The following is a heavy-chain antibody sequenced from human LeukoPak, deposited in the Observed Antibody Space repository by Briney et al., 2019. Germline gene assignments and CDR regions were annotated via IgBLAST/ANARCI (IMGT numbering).Heavy chain of an antibody. D-gene: IGHD2-15*01. Sequence: ASVKVSCKASGYTFTGYYMHWVRQAPGQGLEWMGWINPNSGGTNYAQKFQGRVTMTRDTSISTAYMELSRLRSDDTAVYYCARASVEYCSGGSCYPGVYWGQGTLVAVSS. CDR1: GYTFTGYY. J-gene: IGHJ4*02. CDR3: ARASVEYCSGGSCYPGVY. V-gene: IGHV1-2*02. CDR2: INPNSGGT.